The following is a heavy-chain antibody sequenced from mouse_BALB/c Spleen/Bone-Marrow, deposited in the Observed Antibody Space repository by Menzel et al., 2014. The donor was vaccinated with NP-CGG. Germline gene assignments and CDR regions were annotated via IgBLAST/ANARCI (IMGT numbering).Heavy chain of an antibody. CDR1: GYSFTGYY. V-gene: IGHV1-26*01. J-gene: IGHJ1*01. CDR3: ARDYGSVGWYFDV. D-gene: IGHD1-2*01. CDR2: FNPNNGGT. Sequence: EVKLVESGPDLAKPGASVKISCKASGYSFTGYYMHWVKRSHGKSLEWIGRFNPNNGGTSCNQKFKGKAILTVDKSSSTAYMELRSLTSEDSAVYYCARDYGSVGWYFDVWGAGTTVTVSS.